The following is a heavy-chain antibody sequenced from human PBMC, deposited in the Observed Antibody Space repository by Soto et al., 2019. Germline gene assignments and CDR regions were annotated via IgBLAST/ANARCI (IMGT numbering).Heavy chain of an antibody. Sequence: ESLKISGKGSGYSFTSYWIGWGRQMPGKGLEXXXXXXXXXXXXRYSPSFQGQVTISADKSISTAYLQWSSLKASDTAMYYCARPHGFDPWGQGTLVTVSS. CDR1: GYSFTSYW. V-gene: IGHV5-51*01. J-gene: IGHJ5*02. CDR3: ARPHGFDP. CDR2: XXXXXXXX.